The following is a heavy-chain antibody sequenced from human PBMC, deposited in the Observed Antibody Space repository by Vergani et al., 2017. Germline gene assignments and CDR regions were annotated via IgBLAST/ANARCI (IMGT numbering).Heavy chain of an antibody. CDR2: ISYSGRT. CDR3: ARGTWIQEPGVYMDV. Sequence: QLQLQESGPGLVKPSETLYLTCTVSGGSISSSSYYWGWIRQPPGKWLEWIGSISYSGRTYYNPSLKSRVTISVDTSKNQFSLKLSSVTAADTAVYYCARGTWIQEPGVYMDVWGKGTTVTVSS. V-gene: IGHV4-39*07. J-gene: IGHJ6*03. CDR1: GGSISSSSYY. D-gene: IGHD5-18*01.